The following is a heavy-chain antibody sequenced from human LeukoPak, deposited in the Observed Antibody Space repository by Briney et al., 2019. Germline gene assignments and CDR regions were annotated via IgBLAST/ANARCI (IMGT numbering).Heavy chain of an antibody. V-gene: IGHV1-46*01. J-gene: IGHJ4*02. CDR2: INPSGGST. D-gene: IGHD6-19*01. Sequence: GASVKVSCKASGYTFTSYYMHWVRQAPGQGLEWMGIINPSGGSTSYAQKFQGRVTMTRDTSTSTVHMELSSLRSEDTAVYYCARTGYSSGWYGNRLFDYWGQGTLVTVSS. CDR3: ARTGYSSGWYGNRLFDY. CDR1: GYTFTSYY.